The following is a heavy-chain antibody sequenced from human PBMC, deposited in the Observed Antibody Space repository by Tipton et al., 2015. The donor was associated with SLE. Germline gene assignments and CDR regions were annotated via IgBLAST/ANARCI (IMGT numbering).Heavy chain of an antibody. CDR2: IRYDGSNK. D-gene: IGHD6-13*01. V-gene: IGHV3-30*02. CDR1: GFTFSSYG. CDR3: AKAQSSSGYFDY. Sequence: SGFTFSSYGMHWVRQAPGKGLGWVAFIRYDGSNKYYADSVKGRFTISRDNSKNTLYLQMNSLRAEDTAVYYCAKAQSSSGYFDYWGQGTLVTVSS. J-gene: IGHJ4*02.